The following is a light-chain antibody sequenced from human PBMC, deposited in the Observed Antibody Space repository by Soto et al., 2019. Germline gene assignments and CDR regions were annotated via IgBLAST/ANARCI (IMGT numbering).Light chain of an antibody. Sequence: EIVLTQSPGTLSLSPGERATLSCRASQSVSRYLVWYQHKPAQAPRLLIYGASTRATGIPDRFSGSASGTEFTLTISRLEPEDFAVYYCQQYGPAPWTFGQGTKVEIK. CDR1: QSVSRY. CDR3: QQYGPAPWT. CDR2: GAS. V-gene: IGKV3-20*01. J-gene: IGKJ1*01.